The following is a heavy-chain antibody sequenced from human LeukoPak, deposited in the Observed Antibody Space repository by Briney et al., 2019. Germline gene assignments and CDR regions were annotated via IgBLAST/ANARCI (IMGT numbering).Heavy chain of an antibody. V-gene: IGHV4-34*01. J-gene: IGHJ5*02. Sequence: SETLSLTCAVDGGSFSGYYWSWIRQPPGKGLEWIGEINHSGSTNYNPSLKSRVTISVDTSKNQFSLKLSSVTTADTAVYYCARARPVYYYGSGKNWFDPWGQGTLVTVS. D-gene: IGHD3-10*01. CDR3: ARARPVYYYGSGKNWFDP. CDR2: INHSGST. CDR1: GGSFSGYY.